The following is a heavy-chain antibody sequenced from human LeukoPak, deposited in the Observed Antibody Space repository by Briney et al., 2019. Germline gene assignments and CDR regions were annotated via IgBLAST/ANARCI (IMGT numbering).Heavy chain of an antibody. CDR3: ARGVAILYYYDSSGYYLDY. D-gene: IGHD3-22*01. CDR2: IYYSGST. J-gene: IGHJ4*02. CDR1: GGSISSYY. Sequence: SETLSLTCTVSGGSISSYYLSWIRQPPGKGLEWIGYIYYSGSTNYNPSLKSRVTISVDTSKNQFSLKLSSVTAADTAVYYCARGVAILYYYDSSGYYLDYWGQGTLVTVSS. V-gene: IGHV4-59*01.